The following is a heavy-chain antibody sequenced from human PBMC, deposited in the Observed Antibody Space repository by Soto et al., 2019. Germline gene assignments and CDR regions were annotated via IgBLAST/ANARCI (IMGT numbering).Heavy chain of an antibody. CDR1: GFTFSSYD. CDR2: IGTAGDT. J-gene: IGHJ6*02. V-gene: IGHV3-13*01. D-gene: IGHD3-3*01. CDR3: ARGQSTQLDLVYYGMDV. Sequence: GGSLRLSCAASGFTFSSYDMHWVRQATGKGLEWVSAIGTAGDTYYPGSVKGRFTISRENAKNSLYLQMNSLRAGDTAVYYCARGQSTQLDLVYYGMDVWGQGTTVTVSS.